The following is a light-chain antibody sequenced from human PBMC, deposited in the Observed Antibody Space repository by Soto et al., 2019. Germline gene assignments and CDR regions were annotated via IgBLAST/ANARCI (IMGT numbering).Light chain of an antibody. CDR1: QSVSSSY. CDR2: GAS. Sequence: EIVLTQSPGPLSLSPGERATLSCRASQSVSSSYVDWYQQKPGQAPRRLIYGASSRATGIPDRFSGSGSGTDFTLTISRLEPEDFAVYYCQQYGSSPMYTFGQGTKLEIK. J-gene: IGKJ2*01. CDR3: QQYGSSPMYT. V-gene: IGKV3-20*01.